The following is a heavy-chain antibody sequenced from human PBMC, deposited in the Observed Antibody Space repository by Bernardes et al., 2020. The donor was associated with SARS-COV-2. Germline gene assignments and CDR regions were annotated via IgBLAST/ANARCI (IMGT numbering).Heavy chain of an antibody. CDR3: AKGGIQLWSGDYYGMDV. D-gene: IGHD5-18*01. J-gene: IGHJ6*02. CDR1: GFTFRSYA. V-gene: IGHV3-23*01. Sequence: GGSLRLSCAASGFTFRSYAMSWVRQAPGKGLEWVSAVSGGGSTYYADSVKGRFTVSRDNSKNTLYLQMNSLRAEDTAVYYCAKGGIQLWSGDYYGMDVWGQGTTVTVSS. CDR2: VSGGGST.